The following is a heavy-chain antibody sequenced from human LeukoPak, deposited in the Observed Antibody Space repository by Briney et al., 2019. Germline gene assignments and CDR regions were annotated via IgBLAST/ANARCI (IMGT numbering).Heavy chain of an antibody. V-gene: IGHV4-59*11. CDR2: IHYTGRT. Sequence: SETLSLTCAVSGGSISSHYWSWLRQPPGEGLEWIAYIHYTGRTNYNPSLKERGTISVYTSNSQFSLNLNSVTAADTAVYYCARGAGWYDYWGQGTLVTVSS. CDR3: ARGAGWYDY. CDR1: GGSISSHY. D-gene: IGHD6-19*01. J-gene: IGHJ4*02.